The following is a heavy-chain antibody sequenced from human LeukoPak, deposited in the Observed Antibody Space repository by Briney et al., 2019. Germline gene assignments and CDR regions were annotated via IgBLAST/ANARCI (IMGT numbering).Heavy chain of an antibody. Sequence: GGSLRLSCVASGFTFSNYWMHWVRQPPGKGLVWVSRIYVDGRTTNYADSVKGRITISRDNAKNTVYLEMNNLSVEDTATYYCIRDFRSADLWGQGTLVTVTS. CDR1: GFTFSNYW. V-gene: IGHV3-74*01. CDR2: IYVDGRTT. J-gene: IGHJ5*02. CDR3: IRDFRSADL.